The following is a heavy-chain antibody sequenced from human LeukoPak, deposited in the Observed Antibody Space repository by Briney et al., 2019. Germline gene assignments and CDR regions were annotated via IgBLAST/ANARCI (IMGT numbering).Heavy chain of an antibody. V-gene: IGHV4-34*01. Sequence: SETLSLTCAVYGGSFSGYYWIWIRQPPGKGLEWIGEINHSGSTNYNPSLKSRVTISVDTSKNQFSLKLSSVTAADTAVYYCARGPGYDYVWGSYRYRAFDIWGQGTMVTVSS. CDR2: INHSGST. CDR1: GGSFSGYY. J-gene: IGHJ3*02. CDR3: ARGPGYDYVWGSYRYRAFDI. D-gene: IGHD3-16*02.